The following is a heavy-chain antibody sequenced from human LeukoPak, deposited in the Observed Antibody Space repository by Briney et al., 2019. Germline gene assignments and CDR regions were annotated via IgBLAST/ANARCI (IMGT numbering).Heavy chain of an antibody. J-gene: IGHJ4*02. V-gene: IGHV3-30*18. CDR2: ISYDGSNK. D-gene: IGHD1-26*01. CDR3: AKIKRSGSHWFDY. CDR1: GFTFSSYG. Sequence: GGSLRLSCAASGFTFSSYGMHWVRQAPGKGLEWVAVISYDGSNKYYADSVKGRFTISRDNSKNTLYLQMNSLRAEDTAVYYCAKIKRSGSHWFDYWGQGTLVTVSS.